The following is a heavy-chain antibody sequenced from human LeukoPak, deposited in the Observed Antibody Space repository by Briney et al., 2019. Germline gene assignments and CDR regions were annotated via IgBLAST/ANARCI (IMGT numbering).Heavy chain of an antibody. CDR2: IYSGGST. CDR3: ARAHYDFWSGYLSEFYYYYYMDV. J-gene: IGHJ6*03. CDR1: GFTVSSNY. D-gene: IGHD3-3*01. V-gene: IGHV3-53*01. Sequence: PGGSLRLSCAASGFTVSSNYMSWVRQAPGKGLDWVSVIYSGGSTYYADSVKGRFTISRDNSKNTLYLQMNSLRAEDTAVYYCARAHYDFWSGYLSEFYYYYYMDVWGKGTTVTVSS.